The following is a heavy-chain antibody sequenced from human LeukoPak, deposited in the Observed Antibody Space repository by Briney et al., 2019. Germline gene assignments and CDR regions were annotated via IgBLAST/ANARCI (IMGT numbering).Heavy chain of an antibody. CDR2: VYYTGAS. CDR1: GGSISSSSYY. V-gene: IGHV4-39*07. CDR3: ARGAPPQN. Sequence: SETLSLSCTVSGGSISSSSYYWGWIRQPPGKGLEWIGSVYYTGASYYNPSLKSRVAISIDTSKKHFSLKLTSVTAADTAVYYCARGAPPQNWGQGTLVTVSS. J-gene: IGHJ4*02.